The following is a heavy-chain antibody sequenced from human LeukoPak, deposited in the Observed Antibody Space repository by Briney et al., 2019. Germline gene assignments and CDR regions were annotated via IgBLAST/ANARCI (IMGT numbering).Heavy chain of an antibody. D-gene: IGHD3-22*01. CDR2: IKQDGSKK. CDR3: ATWASSGYFPFDY. Sequence: GGSLRLSCVASGFPFSSYWMTWVRQAPGKGLEWVANIKQDGSKKSYVDSVKGRFTISRDNAKNTLYLQMNSLRAEDTAVYYCATWASSGYFPFDYWGQGTLVTVSS. J-gene: IGHJ4*02. CDR1: GFPFSSYW. V-gene: IGHV3-7*01.